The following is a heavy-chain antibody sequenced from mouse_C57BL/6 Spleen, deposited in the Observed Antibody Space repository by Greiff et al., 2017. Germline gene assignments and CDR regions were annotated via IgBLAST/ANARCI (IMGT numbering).Heavy chain of an antibody. CDR1: GLTFSDYG. CDR2: ISSGSSTI. J-gene: IGHJ2*01. D-gene: IGHD1-1*01. Sequence: EVMLVESGGGLVKPGGSLKLSCAASGLTFSDYGMHWVRQAPEKGLEWVAYISSGSSTIYYADTVKGRFTISRDNAKNTLFLQMTSLRSEDTAMYYCARYDYGSSYLDYWGQGTTLTVYS. V-gene: IGHV5-17*01. CDR3: ARYDYGSSYLDY.